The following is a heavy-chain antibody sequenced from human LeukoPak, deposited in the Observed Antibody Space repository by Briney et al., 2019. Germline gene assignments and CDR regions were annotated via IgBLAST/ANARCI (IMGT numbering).Heavy chain of an antibody. CDR2: IYYSGST. CDR1: GGSISSHY. CDR3: AREAGTYYFDY. D-gene: IGHD1-1*01. Sequence: SETLSLTCTVSGGSISSHYGSWIRQPPGKGLEWIGYIYYSGSTNYNPSLKSRVTISVDTSKNQFSLKLSSVTAADTAVYYCAREAGTYYFDYWGQGTLVTVSS. J-gene: IGHJ4*02. V-gene: IGHV4-59*11.